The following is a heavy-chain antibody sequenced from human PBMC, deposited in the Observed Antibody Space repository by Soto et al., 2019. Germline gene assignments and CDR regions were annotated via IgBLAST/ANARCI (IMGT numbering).Heavy chain of an antibody. CDR2: ITPIFGTA. D-gene: IGHD6-6*01. Sequence: SVKVSCKASGGTFSSYAISWVRQAPGQGLEWMGGITPIFGTANYAQKFQGRVTITADKSTSTAYMELSSLRSEDTAVYYCAVAARPNYYYYGMDVWGQGTTVTVSS. J-gene: IGHJ6*02. CDR3: AVAARPNYYYYGMDV. CDR1: GGTFSSYA. V-gene: IGHV1-69*06.